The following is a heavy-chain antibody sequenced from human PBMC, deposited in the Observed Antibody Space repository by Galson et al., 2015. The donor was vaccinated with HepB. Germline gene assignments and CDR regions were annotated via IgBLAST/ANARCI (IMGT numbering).Heavy chain of an antibody. Sequence: SLRLSCAASGFTFSRYAMHWVRQAPGEGLEWVAVIWYDGSNKYFADSVKGRFTISRDNSKNTLSLQMDSLRPEDTAVYYCARDDYADNVVRFDFWGQGIQVTVSS. CDR2: IWYDGSNK. CDR1: GFTFSRYA. V-gene: IGHV3-33*08. D-gene: IGHD4-17*01. J-gene: IGHJ4*02. CDR3: ARDDYADNVVRFDF.